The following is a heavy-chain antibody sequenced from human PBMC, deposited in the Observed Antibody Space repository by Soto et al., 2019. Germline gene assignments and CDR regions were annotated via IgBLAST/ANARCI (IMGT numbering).Heavy chain of an antibody. CDR3: ANMGYHYGSGSYPLDY. J-gene: IGHJ4*02. CDR1: GGSISSYY. Sequence: QVQLQESGPGLVKPSETLSLTCTVSGGSISSYYWTWIRQPPGKGLEWIGFMYNSGSTHYNPSLKSRVTITLDTSKNQFSLILRSVTAAGTAVYYWANMGYHYGSGSYPLDYWGQGTLVTVSS. D-gene: IGHD3-10*01. V-gene: IGHV4-59*08. CDR2: MYNSGST.